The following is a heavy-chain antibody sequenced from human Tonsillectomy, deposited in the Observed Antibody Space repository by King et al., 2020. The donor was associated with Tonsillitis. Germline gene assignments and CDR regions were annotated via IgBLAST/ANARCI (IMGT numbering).Heavy chain of an antibody. J-gene: IGHJ3*02. CDR3: VRGFDDTTLVDAFHI. D-gene: IGHD2/OR15-2a*01. CDR1: EFTFSDYW. Sequence: EVQLVESGGGLVQPGGSLRLSCAASEFTFSDYWMHWVRQAPGKGLVWVSRINSDGNSANSADSVKGRFTISRDNAKNTLYLQMNSLRAEDTAVYYCVRGFDDTTLVDAFHIWGQGTMVTVSS. CDR2: INSDGNSA. V-gene: IGHV3-74*01.